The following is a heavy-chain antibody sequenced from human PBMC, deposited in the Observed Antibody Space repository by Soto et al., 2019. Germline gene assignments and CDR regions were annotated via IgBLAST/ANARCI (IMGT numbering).Heavy chain of an antibody. CDR1: GGSFSGYY. J-gene: IGHJ6*03. D-gene: IGHD7-27*01. CDR3: ASSRSGRGEFYFYYMDV. CDR2: ISHTGST. V-gene: IGHV4-34*01. Sequence: QVQLQQWGAGLLKPSETLSLTCAIYGGSFSGYYWTVIRQSPGKGLEWLGEISHTGSTHYNPSLKSRVTMSVDTAKTQCSLKMTSVTAADTAVYFCASSRSGRGEFYFYYMDVWGAGTPVTVSS.